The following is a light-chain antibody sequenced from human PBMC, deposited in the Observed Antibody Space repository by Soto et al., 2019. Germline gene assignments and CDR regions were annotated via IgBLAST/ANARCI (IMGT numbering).Light chain of an antibody. CDR2: GAS. Sequence: EIVLTQSPGTLSLSPGERATLSCRASQSVSSSYLAWYQQKPGQAPRLLIYGASSRATGIPDRFSGSGSGTGFILTISRLEPEDFAVYYCQQYGSSETFGQGTKVEIK. CDR3: QQYGSSET. J-gene: IGKJ1*01. CDR1: QSVSSSY. V-gene: IGKV3-20*01.